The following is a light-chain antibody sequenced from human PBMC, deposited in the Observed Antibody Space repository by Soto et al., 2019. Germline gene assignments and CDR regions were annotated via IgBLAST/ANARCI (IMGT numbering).Light chain of an antibody. CDR1: QSVSSSF. CDR2: DAS. CDR3: QQYGSSGT. J-gene: IGKJ1*01. Sequence: IVLTQSPGTLSLSPGERATLSCRATQSVSSSFLAWYQQRPGQAPRLLIYDASNRATGIPARFSGSGSGTDFTLTISRLEPEDFAVYYCQQYGSSGTFGQGTKVDI. V-gene: IGKV3-20*01.